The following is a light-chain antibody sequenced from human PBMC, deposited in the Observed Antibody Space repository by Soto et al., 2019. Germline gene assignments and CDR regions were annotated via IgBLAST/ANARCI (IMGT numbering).Light chain of an antibody. V-gene: IGLV2-14*01. CDR2: DVS. Sequence: QSALTQPASVSGSPGQSVTISCTGTSSDVGGYNYVSWYQQHPGKAPKLMIYDVSNRPSGVSNRFSGSKSGNTASLTISGLQDEDEAGYYCSSYTSSSTLGVFGGGTKLTVL. CDR3: SSYTSSSTLGV. CDR1: SSDVGGYNY. J-gene: IGLJ2*01.